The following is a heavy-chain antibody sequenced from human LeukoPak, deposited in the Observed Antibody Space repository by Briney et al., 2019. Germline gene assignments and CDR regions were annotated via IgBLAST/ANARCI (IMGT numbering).Heavy chain of an antibody. CDR1: GFSFSRYS. CDR3: ARAYYYGSGTFDI. V-gene: IGHV3-48*02. CDR2: SSSSSSTI. Sequence: PGGSRRLSCAASGFSFSRYSMNWFRQAPGKGLEWLSYSSSSSSTIYYADSVKGRFTISRDNAKNSLYLQMNSLRDEDTAVYYCARAYYYGSGTFDIWGRGTLVTVSS. D-gene: IGHD3-10*01. J-gene: IGHJ3*02.